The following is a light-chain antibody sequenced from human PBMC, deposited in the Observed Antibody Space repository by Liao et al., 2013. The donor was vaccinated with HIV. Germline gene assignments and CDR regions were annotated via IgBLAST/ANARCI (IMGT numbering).Light chain of an antibody. Sequence: SYVVTQPPSVSVSPGQTATITCSGDKLGEKYASWYQQKPGQSPVLVIYEDSKRPSGIPERFSGSNSGNTATLTISGTQAMDEADYYCQAWDSSTAFVFGTGTKVTVL. J-gene: IGLJ1*01. V-gene: IGLV3-1*01. CDR1: KLGEKY. CDR2: EDS. CDR3: QAWDSSTAFV.